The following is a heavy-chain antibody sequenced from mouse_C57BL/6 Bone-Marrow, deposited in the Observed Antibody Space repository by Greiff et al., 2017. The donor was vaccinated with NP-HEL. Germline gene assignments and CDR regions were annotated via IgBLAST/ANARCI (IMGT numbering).Heavy chain of an antibody. Sequence: VQLQQSGPELVKPGASVKISCKASGYSFTDYNMNWVKQSNGKSLEWIGVINPNYGTPSYNQKFKGKAPLTVDQSSSTAYMQLKSRTSEDSAVYYCAIVTTSYYFDYWGQGTTLTVSS. D-gene: IGHD2-5*01. J-gene: IGHJ2*01. V-gene: IGHV1-39*01. CDR3: AIVTTSYYFDY. CDR1: GYSFTDYN. CDR2: INPNYGTP.